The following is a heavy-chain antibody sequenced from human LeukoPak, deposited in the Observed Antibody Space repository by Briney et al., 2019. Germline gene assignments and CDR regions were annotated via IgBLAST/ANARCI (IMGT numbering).Heavy chain of an antibody. CDR1: GFTFSSYG. D-gene: IGHD3-16*02. CDR2: IRYDGSNK. Sequence: PGGSLRLSCAASGFTFSSYGMHWVRQAPGKGLEWVAFIRYDGSNKYYADSVKGRFTISRDNSKNTLYLQMNSLRAEDTAVYYCAKDIEGELSHFDYWGQGTLVTVSS. CDR3: AKDIEGELSHFDY. V-gene: IGHV3-30*02. J-gene: IGHJ4*02.